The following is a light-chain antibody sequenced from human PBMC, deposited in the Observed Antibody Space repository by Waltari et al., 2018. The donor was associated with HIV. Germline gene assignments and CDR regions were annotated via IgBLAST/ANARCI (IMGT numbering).Light chain of an antibody. Sequence: QSALTQPASVSGSPGQSITISCTGTSSDVGGYNYVSWYQQHPGKAPKLMIYEVSNRPSGVFIRFSGSKSGNTASLTSSGLQAEDEADYYCSSYTSSSTLEVVFGGGTKLTVL. V-gene: IGLV2-14*01. J-gene: IGLJ2*01. CDR1: SSDVGGYNY. CDR3: SSYTSSSTLEVV. CDR2: EVS.